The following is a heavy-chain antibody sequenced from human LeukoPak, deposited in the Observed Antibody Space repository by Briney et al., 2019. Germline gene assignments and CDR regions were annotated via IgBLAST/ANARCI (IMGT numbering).Heavy chain of an antibody. D-gene: IGHD1-7*01. CDR1: GGSIRSYY. J-gene: IGHJ3*02. CDR3: ARDFHSVQDITGTTLAFDI. CDR2: IYYSGST. Sequence: SETLSLTCTVYGGSIRSYYWSWIRQPPGKGLEWIGYIYYSGSTYYNPSLKSRVTISVDTSKNQFSLKLSSVTAADTAVYYCARDFHSVQDITGTTLAFDIWGQGTMVTVSS. V-gene: IGHV4-59*12.